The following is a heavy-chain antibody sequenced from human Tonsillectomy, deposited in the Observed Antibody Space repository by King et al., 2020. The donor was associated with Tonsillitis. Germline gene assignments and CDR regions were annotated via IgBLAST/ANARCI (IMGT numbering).Heavy chain of an antibody. CDR1: GYSYTNYW. J-gene: IGHJ3*02. Sequence: VQLVESGAEVKKPGESLKISCKGSGYSYTNYWIGWVRQMPGKGLEWMGIIYPGDSDTRFSPAFQGQVSISADKSISTAYLQWSSLKASDTAMYYCARLGILTGQGSSAFDIWGQGTMVTVSS. CDR2: IYPGDSDT. V-gene: IGHV5-51*01. CDR3: ARLGILTGQGSSAFDI. D-gene: IGHD3-9*01.